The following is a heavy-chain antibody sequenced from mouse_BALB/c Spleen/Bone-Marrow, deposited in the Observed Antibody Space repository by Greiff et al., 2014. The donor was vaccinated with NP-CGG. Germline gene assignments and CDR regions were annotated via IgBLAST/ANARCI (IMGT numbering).Heavy chain of an antibody. V-gene: IGHV14-1*02. CDR2: IDPENGNI. CDR1: GFNIKDYY. Sequence: EVQLQQSGAELVRPGALVRLSCKASGFNIKDYYMYWVKQRPEQGLEWIGWIDPENGNIIYDPKFQGKASITADTSSNTAYLQLSCLTSEDTAVYYCARSPRNCFDYWGQGSTLTVSS. CDR3: ARSPRNCFDY. J-gene: IGHJ2*01.